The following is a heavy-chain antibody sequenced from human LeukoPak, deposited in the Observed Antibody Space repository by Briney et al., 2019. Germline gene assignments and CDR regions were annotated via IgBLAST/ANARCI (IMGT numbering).Heavy chain of an antibody. D-gene: IGHD3-3*01. CDR1: GYTFTSYG. CDR2: ISACNGNT. J-gene: IGHJ4*02. V-gene: IGHV1-18*01. CDR3: ASSYDFWSGYYTLYY. Sequence: ASVKVSCKASGYTFTSYGISWVRQAPGQGLEWMGWISACNGNTNYAQKLQGRVTMTTDTSTSTAYMELRSLRSDDTAVYYRASSYDFWSGYYTLYYWGQGTLVTVSS.